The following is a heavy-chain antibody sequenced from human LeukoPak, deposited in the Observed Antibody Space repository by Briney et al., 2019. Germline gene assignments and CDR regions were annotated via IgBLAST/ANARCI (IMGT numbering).Heavy chain of an antibody. V-gene: IGHV1-8*01. J-gene: IGHJ5*02. CDR1: GYTFTSYD. CDR2: MNPNSGNT. CDR3: ARAMSPRVGWFDP. Sequence: ASVNVSFKASGYTFTSYDINWVRQATGQGLEWMGWMNPNSGNTGYAQKFQGRVTMTRDTSTSTVYMELSSLRSEDTAVYYCARAMSPRVGWFDPWGQGTLVTVSS. D-gene: IGHD3-22*01.